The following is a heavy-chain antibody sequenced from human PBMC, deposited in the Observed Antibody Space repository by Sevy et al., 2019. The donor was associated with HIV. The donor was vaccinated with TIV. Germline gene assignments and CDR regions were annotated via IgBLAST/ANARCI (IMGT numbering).Heavy chain of an antibody. CDR2: ISSSSSYI. CDR3: ARVSWSSSWYFDY. V-gene: IGHV3-21*01. D-gene: IGHD6-13*01. J-gene: IGHJ4*02. CDR1: GFTFSSYS. Sequence: GGSLRLSCAASGFTFSSYSMNWVRQAPGKGLEWVSSISSSSSYIYYADSVKGRFTISRDNAKNSLYLQMNSLRAEDMAVYYCARVSWSSSWYFDYWGQGTLVTVSS.